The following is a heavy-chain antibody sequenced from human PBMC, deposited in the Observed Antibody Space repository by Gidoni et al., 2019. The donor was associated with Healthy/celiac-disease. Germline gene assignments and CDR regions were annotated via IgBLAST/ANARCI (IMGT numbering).Heavy chain of an antibody. CDR3: TTEGDYGAYW. V-gene: IGHV3-15*01. Sequence: EVQLVGYGGGLVKPGGSLRLSCAASGFTFSNAWMSWVRQAPGKGLEWVGRIKSKTDGGKTDYAAPVKGRFTISRDDSKNTLYLQMNSLKTEDTAVYYCTTEGDYGAYWWGQGTLVTVSS. J-gene: IGHJ4*02. CDR1: GFTFSNAW. D-gene: IGHD4-17*01. CDR2: IKSKTDGGKT.